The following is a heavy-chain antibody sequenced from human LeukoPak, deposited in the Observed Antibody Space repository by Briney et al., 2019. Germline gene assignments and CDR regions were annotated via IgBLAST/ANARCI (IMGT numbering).Heavy chain of an antibody. CDR2: ISYDGTNE. V-gene: IGHV3-30*04. Sequence: GGSLRLSCAASGFTFSSYAMHWVRQAPGKGLEWVAVISYDGTNEYYADSVRGRLTISRDKSKNTLYLQMNSLRPEDTAVYYCARDGFASMWYADYSGMDVWGQGTTVTVSS. CDR3: ARDGFASMWYADYSGMDV. J-gene: IGHJ6*01. D-gene: IGHD6-13*01. CDR1: GFTFSSYA.